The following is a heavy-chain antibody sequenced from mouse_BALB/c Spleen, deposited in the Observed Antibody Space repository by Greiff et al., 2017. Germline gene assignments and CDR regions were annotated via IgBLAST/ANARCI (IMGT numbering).Heavy chain of an antibody. V-gene: IGHV6-6*02. CDR2: IRLKSNNYAT. CDR3: TREDGNYWYFDV. D-gene: IGHD2-1*01. CDR1: GFTFSNYW. J-gene: IGHJ1*01. Sequence: EVHLVESGGGLVQPGGSMKLSCVASGFTFSNYWMNWVRQSPEKGLEWVAEIRLKSNNYATHYAESVKGRFTISRDDSKSSVYLQMNNLRAEDTGIYYCTREDGNYWYFDVWGAGTTVTVSS.